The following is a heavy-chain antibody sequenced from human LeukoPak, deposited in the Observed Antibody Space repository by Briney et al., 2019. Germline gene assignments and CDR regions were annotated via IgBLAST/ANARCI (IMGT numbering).Heavy chain of an antibody. CDR3: ARGIAAPGAAWYNWFDP. CDR2: IRGDNGNT. D-gene: IGHD6-13*01. Sequence: ASVKVSCKASGYTFSNYGISWVRQAPGQGLEWVGWIRGDNGNTNYAQKFQGRVTMTTDASTSTAYMGLRSLRYDDTAIYYCARGIAAPGAAWYNWFDPWGQGTLVTVSS. CDR1: GYTFSNYG. J-gene: IGHJ5*02. V-gene: IGHV1-18*01.